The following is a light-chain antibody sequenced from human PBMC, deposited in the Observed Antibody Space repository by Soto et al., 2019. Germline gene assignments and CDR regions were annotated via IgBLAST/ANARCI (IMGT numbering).Light chain of an antibody. V-gene: IGKV1-5*03. CDR3: QHYNSYSEA. CDR1: QSISSL. CDR2: EAS. Sequence: DIQMTQSHSTLSASVGDRVTITWRASQSISSLLDWYQHKPGKAPKLLIYEASTLKSGVPSRLSGSGYGTELTITISSMKNDDFETYYCQHYNSYSEAFGQGTKVDIK. J-gene: IGKJ1*01.